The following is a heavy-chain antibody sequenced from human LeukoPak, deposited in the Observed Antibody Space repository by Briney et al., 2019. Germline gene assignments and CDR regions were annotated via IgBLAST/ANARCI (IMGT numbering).Heavy chain of an antibody. Sequence: SETLSLTCTVSGGSISSSSYYWGWIRQPPGKGLEWIGSIYYSGSTYYNPSLKSRVTISVDTSKNQFSLKLSSVTAADTAVYYCARAIYPSTEHGFFGYYYGVDVWGHGTTVTVSS. CDR3: ARAIYPSTEHGFFGYYYGVDV. V-gene: IGHV4-39*01. J-gene: IGHJ6*02. D-gene: IGHD3-3*01. CDR2: IYYSGST. CDR1: GGSISSSSYY.